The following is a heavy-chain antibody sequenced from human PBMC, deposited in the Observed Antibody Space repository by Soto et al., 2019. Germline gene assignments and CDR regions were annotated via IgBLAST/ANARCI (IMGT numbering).Heavy chain of an antibody. CDR2: ISYDGSLQ. Sequence: QAQLVESGGGVVQPGRSLRLSCAASGFAFSSYGMHWVRQAPGTGLEWVAVISYDGSLQHYADSVKGRFTISRDNSKNMLLLKMSSLRAEATAVYYCVSDRGYGHASVPYSWGQGTLVSVSS. V-gene: IGHV3-30*03. J-gene: IGHJ4*02. D-gene: IGHD5-18*01. CDR3: VSDRGYGHASVPYS. CDR1: GFAFSSYG.